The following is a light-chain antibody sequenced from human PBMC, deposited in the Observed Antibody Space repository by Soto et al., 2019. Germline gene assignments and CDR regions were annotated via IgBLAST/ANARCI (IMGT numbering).Light chain of an antibody. J-gene: IGKJ1*01. Sequence: DIQMTQSPSSLSASVGDRVTITCRASQGISTYLVWYQQKPGTVPKLLIFAASTLHSGVPSRFSGSVSGTDFTLTISSLQPEDVATYYCQNYNGAPLTFGQGTKVEIK. V-gene: IGKV1-27*01. CDR3: QNYNGAPLT. CDR1: QGISTY. CDR2: AAS.